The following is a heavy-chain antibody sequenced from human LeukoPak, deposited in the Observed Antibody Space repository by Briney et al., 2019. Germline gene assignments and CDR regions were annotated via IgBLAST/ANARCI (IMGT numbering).Heavy chain of an antibody. Sequence: ASVKVSCKASGYTFTSYGIIWVRQAPGQALEWMGWISAYNGNTNYAQKLQNRVTMTTDTSTSTAYMELRSLRSDDTAVYYCARNFHNYAILTGSDYFDYWGQGTLVTVSS. J-gene: IGHJ4*02. CDR3: ARNFHNYAILTGSDYFDY. D-gene: IGHD3-9*01. CDR1: GYTFTSYG. V-gene: IGHV1-18*04. CDR2: ISAYNGNT.